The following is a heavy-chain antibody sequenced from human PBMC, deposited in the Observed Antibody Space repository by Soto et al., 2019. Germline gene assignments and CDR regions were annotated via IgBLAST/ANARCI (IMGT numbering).Heavy chain of an antibody. J-gene: IGHJ4*02. CDR2: IYPGDSDS. CDR1: GYKFTTYW. D-gene: IGHD4-17*01. Sequence: GESLKISCTGSGYKFTTYWIGWVRQMPGKGLEWMAIIYPGDSDSRYSPSFQGQVTISADKSSSTAYQQWSSLKASDTAIYYCVATYGDYLDYWGQGTLVTVSS. CDR3: VATYGDYLDY. V-gene: IGHV5-51*01.